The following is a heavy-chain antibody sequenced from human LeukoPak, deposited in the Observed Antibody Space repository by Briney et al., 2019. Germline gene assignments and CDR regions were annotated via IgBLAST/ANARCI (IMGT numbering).Heavy chain of an antibody. J-gene: IGHJ4*02. CDR3: AKGYFDY. Sequence: GGSLRLSCAASGFTFSSYGMHWVRQAPGKGLEWVAVISYDGSNKYYADSVKGRFTISRDNSRNTLYLQMNSLRAEDTAVYYCAKGYFDYWGQGTLVTVSS. CDR1: GFTFSSYG. V-gene: IGHV3-30*18. CDR2: ISYDGSNK.